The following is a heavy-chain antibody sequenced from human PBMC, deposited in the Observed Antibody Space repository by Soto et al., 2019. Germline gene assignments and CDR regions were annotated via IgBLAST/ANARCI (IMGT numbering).Heavy chain of an antibody. CDR3: ARDGMTTGDT. Sequence: QLQLQESGPGQVRPSETLSLTCIVSGVSVRSYTWSWVRQPANKGLEWIGRVFSSVSATYNPSLRSRVTITVDTPETRISLKLDSVTAADAGVYYCARDGMTTGDTWGPGTAVTVSS. CDR2: VFSSVSA. D-gene: IGHD2-21*02. CDR1: GVSVRSYT. V-gene: IGHV4-4*07. J-gene: IGHJ4*02.